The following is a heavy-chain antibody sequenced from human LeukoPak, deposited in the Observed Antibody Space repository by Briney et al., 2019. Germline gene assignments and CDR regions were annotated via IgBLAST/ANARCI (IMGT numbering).Heavy chain of an antibody. Sequence: ASVKVSCKASGYTFTSYDINWVRQAPGQGLEWMGWMNPNSGNTGYAQKFQGRVTITRNTSISTAYMELSSLRSDDTAVYYCARDYLEYSSSPPGYWGQGTLVTVSS. V-gene: IGHV1-8*03. CDR3: ARDYLEYSSSPPGY. J-gene: IGHJ4*02. CDR2: MNPNSGNT. CDR1: GYTFTSYD. D-gene: IGHD6-6*01.